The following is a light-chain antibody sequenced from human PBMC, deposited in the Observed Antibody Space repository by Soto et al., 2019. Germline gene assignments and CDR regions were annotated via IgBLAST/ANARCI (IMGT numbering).Light chain of an antibody. V-gene: IGKV1-5*03. CDR2: RAS. CDR3: QQYSAYPLT. Sequence: IQITQSSSTLSASVGYVGAITFRASQTISSWLNWYQQKPGRAPILLMYRASSLQSGVPSRFSGSRSGTDFTLTISSLQPDDFATYYCQQYSAYPLTFGRGTKVDIK. CDR1: QTISSW. J-gene: IGKJ4*01.